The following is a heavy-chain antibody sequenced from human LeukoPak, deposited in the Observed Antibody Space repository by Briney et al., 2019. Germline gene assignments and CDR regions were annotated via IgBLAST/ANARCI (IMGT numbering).Heavy chain of an antibody. CDR2: IKSKNVGGTT. CDR3: TSHAAFDP. J-gene: IGHJ5*02. Sequence: RQAPGXGLEWVGRIKSKNVGGTTDYAAPVKGRFTISRDDSKNTVYLQMNSLKIEDTAVYYCTSHAAFDPWGQGTLVTVSS. V-gene: IGHV3-15*01.